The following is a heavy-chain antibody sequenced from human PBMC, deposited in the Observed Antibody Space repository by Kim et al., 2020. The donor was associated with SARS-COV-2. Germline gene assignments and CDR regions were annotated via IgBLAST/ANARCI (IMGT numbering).Heavy chain of an antibody. Sequence: ASVKASCKASGYTFTSYYMHWVRQAPGQGLEWMGIINPSGGSTSYAQKFQGRVTMTRDTSTSTVYMELSSLRSEDTAVYYCARAIAIAAAGIDYAFDIWGQGTMVTVSS. CDR3: ARAIAIAAAGIDYAFDI. V-gene: IGHV1-46*01. CDR1: GYTFTSYY. J-gene: IGHJ3*02. D-gene: IGHD6-13*01. CDR2: INPSGGST.